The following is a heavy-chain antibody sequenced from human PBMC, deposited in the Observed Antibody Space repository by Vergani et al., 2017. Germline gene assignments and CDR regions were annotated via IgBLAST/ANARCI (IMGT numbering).Heavy chain of an antibody. CDR2: IYPGDFDT. V-gene: IGHV5-51*01. CDR3: ARLKPWIQLWDN. J-gene: IGHJ4*02. CDR1: GYSFTSYW. Sequence: EVQLVQSGAEVKKPGESLTISCKGSGYSFTSYWIGWVRQMPGKGLEWMGIIYPGDFDTTYSPSFQGHVTISADRSINTAYLQWSRLKASDTAMYYCARLKPWIQLWDNWGKGTLVTVSS. D-gene: IGHD5-18*01.